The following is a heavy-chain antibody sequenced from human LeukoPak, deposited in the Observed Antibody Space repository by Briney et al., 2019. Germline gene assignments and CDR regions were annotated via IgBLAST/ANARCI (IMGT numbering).Heavy chain of an antibody. CDR2: ISYDGSNK. D-gene: IGHD3-16*01. CDR3: ARDPDDYVWGNA. Sequence: GRSLRLSCAASGFTFSSYGMHWVRQAPGKGLEWVAVISYDGSNKYYADSVKGRFTISRDNAKNSLYLQMNSLRAEDTAVYYCARDPDDYVWGNAWGQGTLVTVSS. J-gene: IGHJ5*02. V-gene: IGHV3-30*03. CDR1: GFTFSSYG.